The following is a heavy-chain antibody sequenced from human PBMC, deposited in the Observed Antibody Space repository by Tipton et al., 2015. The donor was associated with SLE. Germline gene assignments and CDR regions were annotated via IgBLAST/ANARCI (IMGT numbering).Heavy chain of an antibody. D-gene: IGHD6-19*01. J-gene: IGHJ5*01. V-gene: IGHV3-7*01. CDR3: AKGGWYPDS. CDR2: IKQDGSET. CDR1: GFIFSSSW. Sequence: SLRPSCAASGFIFSSSWMSWVRQAPGKGLEWVAYIKQDGSETYYVDSVKGRFTISRDNAKNSLYLQMNSLRAEDTAVYYCAKGGWYPDSWGQGTLVTVSS.